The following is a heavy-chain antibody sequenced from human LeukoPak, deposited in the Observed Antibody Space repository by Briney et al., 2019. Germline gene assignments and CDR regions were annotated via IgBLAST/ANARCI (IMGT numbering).Heavy chain of an antibody. CDR2: IWYDGSNK. CDR3: ARGITMVRGVIPQPLGFDY. Sequence: GRSLRLSCAASGFTFSSYGMHWVRQAPGKGLEWVAVIWYDGSNKYYADSVKGRFTISRDNSKNTLYLQMNSLRAEDTAVYYCARGITMVRGVIPQPLGFDYWGQGTLVTVSS. J-gene: IGHJ4*02. CDR1: GFTFSSYG. D-gene: IGHD3-10*01. V-gene: IGHV3-33*01.